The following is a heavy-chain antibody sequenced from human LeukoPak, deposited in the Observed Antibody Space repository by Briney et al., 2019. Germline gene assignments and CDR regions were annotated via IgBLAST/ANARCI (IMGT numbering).Heavy chain of an antibody. Sequence: PGGSLRLSCAASGLTFSSYAMHWVRQAPGKGLEWVSAISGSGGSTYYADSVKGRFTISRDNSKNTLYLQMNSLRAEDTAVYYCAKDVSGSYRAMEQAGYFQHWGQGTLVTVSS. J-gene: IGHJ1*01. D-gene: IGHD1-26*01. CDR3: AKDVSGSYRAMEQAGYFQH. V-gene: IGHV3-23*01. CDR2: ISGSGGST. CDR1: GLTFSSYA.